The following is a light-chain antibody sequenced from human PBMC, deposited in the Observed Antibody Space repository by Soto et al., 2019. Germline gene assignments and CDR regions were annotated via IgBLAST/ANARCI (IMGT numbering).Light chain of an antibody. CDR2: DES. J-gene: IGKJ5*01. CDR1: QSVRTNY. V-gene: IGKV3D-20*02. CDR3: QQHNDWPT. Sequence: EIVLTQSPGTLSLSPGERATLSCRASQSVRTNYLAWYQQRPGQAPRLLIYDESTRATGIPDRFSGSGSGTEFILTISSVESEDFAIYYCQQHNDWPTFGQGTRLEI.